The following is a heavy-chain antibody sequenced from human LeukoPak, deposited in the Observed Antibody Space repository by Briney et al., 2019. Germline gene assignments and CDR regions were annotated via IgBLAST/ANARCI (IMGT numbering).Heavy chain of an antibody. V-gene: IGHV3-53*01. CDR2: IYSGGST. CDR3: ARSPKRGYSGYDPFDY. CDR1: GFTFSNYA. Sequence: GGSLRLSCAASGFTFSNYAMHWVRQAPGKGLEWVSVIYSGGSTYYADSVKGRFTISRDNSKNTLYLQMNSLRAEDTAVYYCARSPKRGYSGYDPFDYWGQGTLVTVSS. D-gene: IGHD5-12*01. J-gene: IGHJ4*02.